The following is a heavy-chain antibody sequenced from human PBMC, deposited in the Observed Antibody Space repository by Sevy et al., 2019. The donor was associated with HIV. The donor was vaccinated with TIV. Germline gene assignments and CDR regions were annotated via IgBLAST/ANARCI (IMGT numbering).Heavy chain of an antibody. CDR2: LSFGCGKI. J-gene: IGHJ4*02. CDR1: GFASHEYS. Sequence: GGSLRLSCAASGFASHEYSMSWIRQAPGEGLEWVSTLSFGCGKINYADSVKGRFTISRDNSKNSYYLQMDNLRVEDTALYYCAREGCSRPHDYWGQGTRVTVSS. V-gene: IGHV3-23*01. D-gene: IGHD2-8*01. CDR3: AREGCSRPHDY.